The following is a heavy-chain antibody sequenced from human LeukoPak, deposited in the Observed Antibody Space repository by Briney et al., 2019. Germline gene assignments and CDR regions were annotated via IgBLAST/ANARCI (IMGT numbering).Heavy chain of an antibody. CDR1: GFTFSTYA. V-gene: IGHV3-48*01. CDR2: ISSSSSPT. CDR3: ATDDGGY. Sequence: GGSLRLSCAASGFTFSTYAMNWVRQAPGKGLEWVSYISSSSSPTYYADSVQGRFTISRDNAKNSLYLQMYSLRGEDTAVYYCATDDGGYWGQGTLVTVSS. D-gene: IGHD3-16*01. J-gene: IGHJ4*02.